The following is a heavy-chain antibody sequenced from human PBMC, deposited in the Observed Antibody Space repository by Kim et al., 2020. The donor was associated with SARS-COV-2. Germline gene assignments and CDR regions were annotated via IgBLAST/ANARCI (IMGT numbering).Heavy chain of an antibody. CDR3: ARTVWEQWPLNDAFDI. CDR1: GYSFTSYW. CDR2: IDPSDSYT. Sequence: GESLKISCKGSGYSFTSYWISWVRQMPGKGLEWMGRIDPSDSYTNYSPSFQGHVTISADKSISTAYLQWSSLKASDTAMYYCARTVWEQWPLNDAFDIWGQGTMVTVSS. J-gene: IGHJ3*02. V-gene: IGHV5-10-1*01. D-gene: IGHD6-19*01.